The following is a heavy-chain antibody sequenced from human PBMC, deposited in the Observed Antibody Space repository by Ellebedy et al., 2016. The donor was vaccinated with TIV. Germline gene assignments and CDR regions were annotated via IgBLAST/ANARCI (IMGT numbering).Heavy chain of an antibody. Sequence: SETLSLXXTVSGGSISSYYWSWIRQPPGKGLEWIGYIYYSGSTNYNPSLKSRVTISVDTSKNQFSLKLSSVTAADTAVYYCAREPPYSSSWFYFDYWGQGTLVTVSS. CDR1: GGSISSYY. CDR3: AREPPYSSSWFYFDY. V-gene: IGHV4-59*01. D-gene: IGHD6-13*01. J-gene: IGHJ4*02. CDR2: IYYSGST.